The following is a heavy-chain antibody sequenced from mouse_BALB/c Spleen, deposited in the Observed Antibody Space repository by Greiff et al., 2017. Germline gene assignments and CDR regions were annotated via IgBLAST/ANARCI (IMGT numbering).Heavy chain of an antibody. D-gene: IGHD1-2*01. CDR3: ARTRAPYYGYPFAY. J-gene: IGHJ3*01. Sequence: QVQLQQSGPGLVQPSQSLSITCTVSGFSLTSYGVHWVRQSPGKGLEWLGVIWSGGSTDYNAAFISRLSISKDNSKSQVFFKMNSLQANDTAIYYCARTRAPYYGYPFAYWGQGTLVTVSA. CDR1: GFSLTSYG. V-gene: IGHV2-2*02. CDR2: IWSGGST.